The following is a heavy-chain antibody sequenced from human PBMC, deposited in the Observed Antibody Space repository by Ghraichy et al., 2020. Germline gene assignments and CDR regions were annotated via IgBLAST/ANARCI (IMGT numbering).Heavy chain of an antibody. CDR2: ITGSGSST. V-gene: IGHV3-23*01. CDR3: AKPESYYDFWSSYSYYFDY. CDR1: GFTFSSYA. Sequence: GGSLRLSCAASGFTFSSYAMSWVRQAPGKGLEWVSAITGSGSSTYYADSVKGRFTISRDNSKNTLYLQMNSLRAEDTAVYYCAKPESYYDFWSSYSYYFDYWGQGTLVTVSS. J-gene: IGHJ4*02. D-gene: IGHD3-3*01.